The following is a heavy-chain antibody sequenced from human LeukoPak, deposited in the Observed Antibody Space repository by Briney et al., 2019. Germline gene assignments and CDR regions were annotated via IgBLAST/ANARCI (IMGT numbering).Heavy chain of an antibody. J-gene: IGHJ4*02. D-gene: IGHD2-15*01. CDR3: AKGPYDIVVVVAATSFDY. CDR2: ISGSGGST. CDR1: GFTFSSYA. Sequence: GGSLRLSCAASGFTFSSYAMSWVRQAPGNGLEWVSAISGSGGSTYYADSVKGRFTISRDNSKNTLYLQMNSLRAEDTAVYYCAKGPYDIVVVVAATSFDYWGQGILVTVSS. V-gene: IGHV3-23*01.